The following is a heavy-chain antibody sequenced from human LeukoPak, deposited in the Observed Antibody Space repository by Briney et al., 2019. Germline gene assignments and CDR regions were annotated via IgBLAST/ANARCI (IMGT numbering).Heavy chain of an antibody. CDR1: GYSISSGYY. J-gene: IGHJ4*02. D-gene: IGHD6-6*01. CDR3: ARGGSSSSSYGVDY. Sequence: SETLSLTCAVSGYSISSGYYWGWIRQPPGKGLEWIGSICHSGSTYYNPSLKSRVTISVDTSKNQFSLKLSSVTAADTAVYYCARGGSSSSSYGVDYWGQGTLVTVSS. V-gene: IGHV4-38-2*01. CDR2: ICHSGST.